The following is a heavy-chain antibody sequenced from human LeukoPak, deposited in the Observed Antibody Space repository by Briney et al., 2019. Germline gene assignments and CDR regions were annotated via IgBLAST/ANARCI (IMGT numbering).Heavy chain of an antibody. CDR1: GFTFSSYS. J-gene: IGHJ4*02. Sequence: GGSLRISCAASGFTFSSYSMTWVRQAPGKGLEWVSSISSSSSYIYYADSVKGRFTISRDNAKNSLYLQMNSLRAEDTAVYYCARDHGSYAYDYWGQGTLVTVSS. D-gene: IGHD1-26*01. CDR3: ARDHGSYAYDY. V-gene: IGHV3-21*01. CDR2: ISSSSSYI.